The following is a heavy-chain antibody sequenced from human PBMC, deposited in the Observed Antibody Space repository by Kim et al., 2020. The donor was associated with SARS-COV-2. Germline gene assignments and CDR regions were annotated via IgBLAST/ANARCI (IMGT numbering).Heavy chain of an antibody. Sequence: GGSLRLSCAASGFTFSSYGMHWVRQAPGKGLEWVAVIWYDGSNKYYADSVKGRFTISRDNSKNTLYLQMNSLRAEDTAVYYCARDQEDIAVAGTNYFDYWGQGTLVTVSS. D-gene: IGHD6-19*01. CDR1: GFTFSSYG. J-gene: IGHJ4*02. CDR2: IWYDGSNK. CDR3: ARDQEDIAVAGTNYFDY. V-gene: IGHV3-33*01.